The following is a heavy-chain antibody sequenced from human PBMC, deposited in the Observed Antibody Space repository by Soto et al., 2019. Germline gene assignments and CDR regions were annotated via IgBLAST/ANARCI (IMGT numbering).Heavy chain of an antibody. Sequence: PSETLSLTRPVSGGSISSYYWSWIRQPPGKGLEWIGYIYYSGSTNYNPSLKSRVTISVDTSKNQFSLKLSSVTAADTAVYYCARDNGFWSGYHYFDYWGQGTLVTVSS. D-gene: IGHD3-3*01. CDR2: IYYSGST. J-gene: IGHJ4*02. CDR1: GGSISSYY. CDR3: ARDNGFWSGYHYFDY. V-gene: IGHV4-59*01.